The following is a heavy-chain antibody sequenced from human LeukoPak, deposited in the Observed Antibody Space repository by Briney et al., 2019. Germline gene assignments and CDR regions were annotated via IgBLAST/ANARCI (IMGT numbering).Heavy chain of an antibody. Sequence: GGSLRLSCVGSGFTFNTYGMHWVRRAPGKGLEWVAGISKDGSSKDYADPVKGRFTNSRDNSKNTMYLKMNSLRVEDTAVYYCAKAAYCTSTSCHFSGYAQRPLDSWGQGTLVTVSS. CDR3: AKAAYCTSTSCHFSGYAQRPLDS. CDR1: GFTFNTYG. J-gene: IGHJ4*02. D-gene: IGHD2-2*01. CDR2: ISKDGSSK. V-gene: IGHV3-30*18.